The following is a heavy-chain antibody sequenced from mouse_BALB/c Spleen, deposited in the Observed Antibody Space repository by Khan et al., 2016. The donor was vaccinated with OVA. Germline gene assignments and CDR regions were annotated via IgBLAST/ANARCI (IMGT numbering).Heavy chain of an antibody. J-gene: IGHJ1*01. D-gene: IGHD2-4*01. CDR2: ISSGSNTI. CDR1: GFTFSNFG. V-gene: IGHV5-17*02. Sequence: EVKVVESGGGLVQPGGSRKLSCAASGFTFSNFGMHWVRQAPEKGLEWVAYISSGSNTIHYADTVKGRFTISRDNPKNTLFLQMTSLRSEDTAMYYCVRDDYGHWYFDVWGAGTTVTVSS. CDR3: VRDDYGHWYFDV.